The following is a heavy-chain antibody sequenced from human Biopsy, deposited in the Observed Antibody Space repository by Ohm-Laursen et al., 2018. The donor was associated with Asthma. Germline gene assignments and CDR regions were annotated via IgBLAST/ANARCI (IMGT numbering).Heavy chain of an antibody. D-gene: IGHD4-17*01. J-gene: IGHJ5*02. Sequence: SQTLSLTCSVSGGSINIGDYYWSWIRQHPVKGLEWTGYIYYSGSTYYNPSLKSRVSISLDTSKNQFSLSLTSVTAADTAVYYCARTTYGDDGFDPWGQGTLVTVSS. CDR1: GGSINIGDYY. CDR2: IYYSGST. V-gene: IGHV4-31*03. CDR3: ARTTYGDDGFDP.